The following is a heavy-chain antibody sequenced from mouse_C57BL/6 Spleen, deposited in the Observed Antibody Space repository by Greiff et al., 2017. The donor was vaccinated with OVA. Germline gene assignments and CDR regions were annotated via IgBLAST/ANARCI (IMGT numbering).Heavy chain of an antibody. Sequence: EVQLVASGGGLVQPKGSLKLSCAASGFSFNTYAMNWVRQAPGKGLEWVARIRSKSNNYATYYADSVKDRFTISRDDSESMLYLQMNNLKTEDTAMYYCVRQNYDGAWFAYWGQGTLVTVSA. D-gene: IGHD2-3*01. V-gene: IGHV10-1*01. CDR2: IRSKSNNYAT. J-gene: IGHJ3*01. CDR1: GFSFNTYA. CDR3: VRQNYDGAWFAY.